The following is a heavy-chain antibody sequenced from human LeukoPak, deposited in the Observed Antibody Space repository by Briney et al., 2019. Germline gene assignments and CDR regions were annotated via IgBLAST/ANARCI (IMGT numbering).Heavy chain of an antibody. CDR2: ISGSGGST. CDR3: AKDRDGYNQFTWLDP. D-gene: IGHD5-24*01. J-gene: IGHJ5*02. CDR1: GFTFSSYA. Sequence: GGSLRLSCAASGFTFSSYAMSWVRQAPGKGLEWVSAISGSGGSTYYADSVKGRFTISRDNSKNTVYLQMSSLRAEDTAVYYCAKDRDGYNQFTWLDPWVQVTPVTV. V-gene: IGHV3-23*01.